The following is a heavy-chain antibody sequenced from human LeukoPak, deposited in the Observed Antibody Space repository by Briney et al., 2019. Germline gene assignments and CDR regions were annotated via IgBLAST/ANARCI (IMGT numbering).Heavy chain of an antibody. CDR1: GGTFSSYA. V-gene: IGHV1-69*05. D-gene: IGHD5-18*01. Sequence: SVKVSCKASGGTFSSYAISWVRQAPGQGLEWMGGIIPILGTANYAQKFQGRVTITTDESTSTAYMELSSLRSEDTAVYYCARGPLGRGYSYGVYFDYWGQGTLVTVSS. J-gene: IGHJ4*02. CDR3: ARGPLGRGYSYGVYFDY. CDR2: IIPILGTA.